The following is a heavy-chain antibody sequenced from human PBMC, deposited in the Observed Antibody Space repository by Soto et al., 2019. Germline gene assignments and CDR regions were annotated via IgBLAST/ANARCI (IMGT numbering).Heavy chain of an antibody. D-gene: IGHD6-19*01. J-gene: IGHJ4*02. CDR2: INAGNGDT. CDR3: VRAGSGWSFDY. V-gene: IGHV1-3*01. CDR1: GFAFTAYG. Sequence: ASVKVSCKASGFAFTAYGIHWVRQAPGQRLEWMGWINAGNGDTKYSQKFQGRVTISRDTPASTAYMELSSLRSEDTTVYFCVRAGSGWSFDYWGQGTLVTVSS.